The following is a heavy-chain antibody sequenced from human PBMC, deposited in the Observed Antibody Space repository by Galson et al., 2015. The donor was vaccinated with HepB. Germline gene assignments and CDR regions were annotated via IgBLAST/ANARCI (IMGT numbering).Heavy chain of an antibody. D-gene: IGHD4-17*01. V-gene: IGHV3-66*02. CDR1: GFTVSSNY. Sequence: SLRLSCAASGFTVSSNYMSWVRQAPGKGLEWVSVIYSGGSTYYADSVKGRFTISRDNSKNTLYLQMNSLRAEDTAVYYCARDPHGDSPLGWFDPWGQGTLVTVSS. J-gene: IGHJ5*02. CDR3: ARDPHGDSPLGWFDP. CDR2: IYSGGST.